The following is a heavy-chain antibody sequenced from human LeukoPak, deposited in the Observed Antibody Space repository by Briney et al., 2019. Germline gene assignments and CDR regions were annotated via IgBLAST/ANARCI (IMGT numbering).Heavy chain of an antibody. Sequence: SETLSLTCTVSGDSISSSYFYWAWIRQPPGKGLQWIGSIYSSGSAYYNPSLKSRVAISVDTSENQFSLKLSSVTAADAAVYYCAGHYESCGQGTLVTVSS. CDR2: IYSSGSA. CDR3: AGHYES. V-gene: IGHV4-39*01. D-gene: IGHD3-16*01. J-gene: IGHJ1*01. CDR1: GDSISSSYFY.